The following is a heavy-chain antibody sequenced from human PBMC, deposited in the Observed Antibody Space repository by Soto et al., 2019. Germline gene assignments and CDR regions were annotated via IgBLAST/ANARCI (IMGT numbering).Heavy chain of an antibody. J-gene: IGHJ4*02. D-gene: IGHD3-10*01. CDR2: VHYSGSA. Sequence: PSETLSLTCSVSGGSISTSSYFWGWIRQPPGKGLEWVGAVHYSGSANYRSSLQSRVTISVDTSQNQFSPRLRSVTAADTAVYYCARHRWGSGSYSGLLDFWGQGALVTVSS. CDR3: ARHRWGSGSYSGLLDF. CDR1: GGSISTSSYF. V-gene: IGHV4-39*01.